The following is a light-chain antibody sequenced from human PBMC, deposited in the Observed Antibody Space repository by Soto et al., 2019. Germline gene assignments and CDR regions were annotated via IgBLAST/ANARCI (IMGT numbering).Light chain of an antibody. CDR3: QHYSLYSPWT. CDR1: QSISSY. Sequence: DIQMTHSPCSLSASVGDRVTITCRASQSISSYLNWYQQKPGKAPKLLIYAASSLQSGVPSRFSGSGSGTDFTLTISSLQPEDFATYYCQHYSLYSPWTFGQGTKVDIK. CDR2: AAS. V-gene: IGKV1-39*01. J-gene: IGKJ1*01.